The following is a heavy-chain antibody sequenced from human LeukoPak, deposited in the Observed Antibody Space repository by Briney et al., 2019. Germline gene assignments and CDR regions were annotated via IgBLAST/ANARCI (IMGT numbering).Heavy chain of an antibody. D-gene: IGHD6-19*01. J-gene: IGHJ4*02. CDR1: GGSISSSSYY. V-gene: IGHV4-39*01. CDR3: ARQIPLEYSSAFGY. Sequence: SETLSLTCTVSGGSISSSSYYWGWIRQPPGKGLEWIGSIYYSGSTYYNPSLKSRVTISVDTSKNQFSLKLSSVTAADTAVYYCARQIPLEYSSAFGYWGQGTLVTVSS. CDR2: IYYSGST.